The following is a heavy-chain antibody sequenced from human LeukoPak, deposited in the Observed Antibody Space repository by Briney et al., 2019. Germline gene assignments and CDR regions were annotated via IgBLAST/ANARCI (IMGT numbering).Heavy chain of an antibody. J-gene: IGHJ3*02. CDR3: AREPKERFWSGPAFDI. D-gene: IGHD3-3*01. V-gene: IGHV4-4*07. Sequence: SETLSLTCTVSGGSISSYYWSWIRQPAGKGLEWIGRIYTSGSTNYNPPLKSRVTMSVDTSKNQFSLKLSSVTAADTAVYYCAREPKERFWSGPAFDIWGQGTMVTVSS. CDR1: GGSISSYY. CDR2: IYTSGST.